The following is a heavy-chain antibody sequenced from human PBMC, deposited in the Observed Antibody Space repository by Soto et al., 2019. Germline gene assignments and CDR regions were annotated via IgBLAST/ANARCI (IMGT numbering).Heavy chain of an antibody. CDR2: INPSGGST. Sequence: QVQLVQSGAEVKKPGASVKVSCKASGYTFTSYYMHWVRQAPGQGLEWMGIINPSGGSTSYAQKFQGSVTMTRGTSTSTVYMELSSLRSEDTAVYCCAGDRWDIVVVPAAMHLGYWGQGTLVTVSS. J-gene: IGHJ4*02. CDR3: AGDRWDIVVVPAAMHLGY. CDR1: GYTFTSYY. D-gene: IGHD2-2*01. V-gene: IGHV1-46*03.